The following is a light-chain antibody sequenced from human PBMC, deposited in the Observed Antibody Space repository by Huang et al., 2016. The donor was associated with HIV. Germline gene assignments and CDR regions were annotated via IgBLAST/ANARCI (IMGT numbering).Light chain of an antibody. V-gene: IGKV2-28*01. CDR2: LGS. J-gene: IGKJ4*01. Sequence: DIVMTQSPLSLPVTPGEPASISCRSSQSLLHSNGYNYLDWYLQKPGQSPQLLIYLGSNWASGVPDRFSGSGSGTDFTLKISRVEAEDVGVYYCMQALQLSLTFGGGTKVEIK. CDR1: QSLLHSNGYNY. CDR3: MQALQLSLT.